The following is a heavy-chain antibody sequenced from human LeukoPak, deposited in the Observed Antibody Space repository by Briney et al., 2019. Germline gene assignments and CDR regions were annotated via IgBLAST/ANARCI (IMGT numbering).Heavy chain of an antibody. CDR1: GGSISDYY. Sequence: SETLSLTCTVSGGSISDYYWTWIRQPPGKGLEWIGYISYSGSTNYNPSLKSRVTISVDTSKNQLSLKLRSVTAADTAVYYCARGGRDGYTLYPLDYWGQGTLVTVSS. D-gene: IGHD5-24*01. J-gene: IGHJ4*02. CDR3: ARGGRDGYTLYPLDY. V-gene: IGHV4-59*08. CDR2: ISYSGST.